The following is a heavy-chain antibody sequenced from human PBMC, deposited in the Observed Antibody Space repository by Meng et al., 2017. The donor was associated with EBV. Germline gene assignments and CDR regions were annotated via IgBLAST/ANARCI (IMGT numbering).Heavy chain of an antibody. J-gene: IGHJ5*02. CDR1: XDSISSFYY. D-gene: IGHD6-19*01. CDR2: VHYTGST. CDR3: ARPFPSWQSPRLDPFGA. Sequence: QLQLRESGPGQVQPSETLPLTGTVPXDSISSFYYRRWIRQPPGRGLEWIGSVHYTGSTYYRPSLKSRVTVSVDTSKNQFSLRLTSVTAADTAVYYCARPFPSWQSPRLDPFGAWGQGTLVTVSS. V-gene: IGHV4-39*01.